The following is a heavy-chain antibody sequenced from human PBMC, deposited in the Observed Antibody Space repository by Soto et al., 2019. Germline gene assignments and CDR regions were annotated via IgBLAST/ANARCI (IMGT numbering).Heavy chain of an antibody. D-gene: IGHD3-10*01. CDR1: GDSMSSGGYS. V-gene: IGHV4-30-2*01. Sequence: SETLSLTCAVSGDSMSSGGYSWSWIRQPPGKGLEWIGYIYHSGSSYYNPSLKSRVTISVDMSKNQFSLSLSSVTAADTAVYYCARGPLVRGIKNWFDPRGQGTQVTVSS. CDR2: IYHSGSS. CDR3: ARGPLVRGIKNWFDP. J-gene: IGHJ5*02.